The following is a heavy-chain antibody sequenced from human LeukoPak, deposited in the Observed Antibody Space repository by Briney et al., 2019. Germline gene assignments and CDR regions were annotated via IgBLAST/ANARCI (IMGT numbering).Heavy chain of an antibody. Sequence: SETLSLTCTVSGGSISSYYWSWIRQPSGKGLEWIGYIYTSGSTNYNPSLKSRVTISVDTSKNQFSLKLSSVTAADTAVYYCARHAKGFDSSGFGAFDIWGQGTMVTVSS. CDR3: ARHAKGFDSSGFGAFDI. V-gene: IGHV4-4*09. CDR1: GGSISSYY. J-gene: IGHJ3*02. D-gene: IGHD3-22*01. CDR2: IYTSGST.